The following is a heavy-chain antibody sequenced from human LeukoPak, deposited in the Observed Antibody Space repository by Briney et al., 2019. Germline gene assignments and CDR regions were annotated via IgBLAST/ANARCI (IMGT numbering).Heavy chain of an antibody. CDR3: ASRLYYYDSSGYYYVHYFDY. CDR1: GFTFSSYA. J-gene: IGHJ4*02. V-gene: IGHV3-23*01. Sequence: GGSPRLSCAASGFTFSSYAMSWVRQALGKGLEWVSAISGSGGSTYYADSVKGRFTISRDNSKNTLYLQMNSLRAEDTAVYYCASRLYYYDSSGYYYVHYFDYWGQGTLVTVSS. CDR2: ISGSGGST. D-gene: IGHD3-22*01.